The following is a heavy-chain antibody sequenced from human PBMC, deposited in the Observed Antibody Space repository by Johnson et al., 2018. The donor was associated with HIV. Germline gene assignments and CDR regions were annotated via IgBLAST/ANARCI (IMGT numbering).Heavy chain of an antibody. Sequence: VQLVESGGGLVKPGGSLRLSCAASGFTVSSNYMSWVRQAPGKGLEWVSVIYSGGSTYSADSVKGRFTITRDTSKNTRYLQMNSLRAEDTAGYYCATSSGTYIHDAFDIWGQGTMVTVSS. CDR2: IYSGGST. V-gene: IGHV3-66*01. D-gene: IGHD1-26*01. CDR3: ATSSGTYIHDAFDI. CDR1: GFTVSSNY. J-gene: IGHJ3*02.